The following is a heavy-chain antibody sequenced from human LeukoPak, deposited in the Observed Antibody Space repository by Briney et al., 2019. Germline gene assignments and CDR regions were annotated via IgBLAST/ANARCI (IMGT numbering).Heavy chain of an antibody. D-gene: IGHD3-3*01. CDR3: AREGPGSGYYADF. CDR1: GFTFTNFW. V-gene: IGHV3-7*01. J-gene: IGHJ4*02. Sequence: GGSLRLSCAASGFTFTNFWMSWVRQAPGKGLEWVANIKQDGIDKYYVGSVKGRFTISRDNAKNSLYLQMNSLRAEDTAVYYCAREGPGSGYYADFWGQGTLVTVSS. CDR2: IKQDGIDK.